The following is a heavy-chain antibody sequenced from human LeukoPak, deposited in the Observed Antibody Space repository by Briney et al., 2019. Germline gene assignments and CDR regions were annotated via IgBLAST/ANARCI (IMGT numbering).Heavy chain of an antibody. Sequence: PSETLSLTCTVSGGSISSYYWSWIRQPAGKGLEWIGRIYTSGSTNYNPSLKSRVTMSVDTSKNQFSLKLSSVTAADTAVYYCARALLAAFPSSGWYLRSHPTDYWGQGTLVTVSS. J-gene: IGHJ4*02. CDR3: ARALLAAFPSSGWYLRSHPTDY. D-gene: IGHD6-19*01. V-gene: IGHV4-4*07. CDR2: IYTSGST. CDR1: GGSISSYY.